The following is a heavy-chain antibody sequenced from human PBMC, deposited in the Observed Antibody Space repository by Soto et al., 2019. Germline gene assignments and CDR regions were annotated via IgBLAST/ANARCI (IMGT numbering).Heavy chain of an antibody. D-gene: IGHD2-15*01. J-gene: IGHJ6*02. CDR3: ARANCSGGSCYSYYYYGMDV. Sequence: SVTVSCTASGGTFSSYAINWVRQAPEQGLEWMGGIIPIFGTANYAQKFQGRVTITADESTSTAYMELSSLRSEDTAVYYCARANCSGGSCYSYYYYGMDVWGQGTTVTVSS. CDR1: GGTFSSYA. V-gene: IGHV1-69*13. CDR2: IIPIFGTA.